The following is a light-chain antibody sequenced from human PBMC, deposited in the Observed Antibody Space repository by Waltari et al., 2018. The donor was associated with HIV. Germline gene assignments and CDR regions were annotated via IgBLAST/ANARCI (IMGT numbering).Light chain of an antibody. CDR3: QQYNKWPRT. V-gene: IGKV3-15*01. CDR2: GAS. CDR1: ENINTT. Sequence: VMTQSPATLSVSPGARATLSCRASENINTTLAWYQLKPGQAPRLLISGASTRATGIPARFSGSGSGTDFTLNIGTLQSEDFAVYYCQQYNKWPRTFGRGTKVEI. J-gene: IGKJ4*02.